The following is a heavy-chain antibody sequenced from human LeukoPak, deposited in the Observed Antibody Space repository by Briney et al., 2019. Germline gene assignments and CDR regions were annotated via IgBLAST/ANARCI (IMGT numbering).Heavy chain of an antibody. CDR1: GFPFSDYS. J-gene: IGHJ4*01. Sequence: GGSLRLSCTASGFPFSDYSMNWVRQAPGKGLEWISYIGISSGNTKYADSVKGRFTISADNAKNSLYLQMNSLRVEDTAVYYCARDHNYAFDNWGQELWSPSPQ. CDR3: ARDHNYAFDN. CDR2: IGISSGNT. V-gene: IGHV3-48*04. D-gene: IGHD1-1*01.